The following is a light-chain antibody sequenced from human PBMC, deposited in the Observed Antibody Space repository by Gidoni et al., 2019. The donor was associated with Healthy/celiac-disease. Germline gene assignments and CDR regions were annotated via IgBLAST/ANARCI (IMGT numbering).Light chain of an antibody. CDR2: DAT. Sequence: EIALTQSPATLSLAPVQRATLSCRASQSVSSYLAWYQQKRGQAPRLPIYDATNRATGLPARFSGSGSGTDFTLTISSLGPEDFAVYYCQQRSNWPPWTFGQGTKVEIK. CDR1: QSVSSY. CDR3: QQRSNWPPWT. V-gene: IGKV3-11*01. J-gene: IGKJ1*01.